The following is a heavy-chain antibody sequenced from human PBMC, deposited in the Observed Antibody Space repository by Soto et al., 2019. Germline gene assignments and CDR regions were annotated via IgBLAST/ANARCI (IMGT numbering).Heavy chain of an antibody. V-gene: IGHV3-23*01. Sequence: VGSLRLSFAASGFTLSSYAMSWVRQAPGKGLEWVSAISGSGGSTYYADCVKGRFTISRDNSKNTLYLQMNSLRAEDTAVYYCAKRGYSYGSPFYYWGQGTLVSVSS. CDR2: ISGSGGST. J-gene: IGHJ4*02. CDR1: GFTLSSYA. D-gene: IGHD5-18*01. CDR3: AKRGYSYGSPFYY.